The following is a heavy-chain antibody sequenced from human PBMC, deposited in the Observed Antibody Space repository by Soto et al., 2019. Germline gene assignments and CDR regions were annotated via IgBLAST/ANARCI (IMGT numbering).Heavy chain of an antibody. D-gene: IGHD3-22*01. CDR2: IWYDGSNK. J-gene: IGHJ4*02. CDR3: ARDGYDSSGYYIYMLDY. V-gene: IGHV3-33*01. CDR1: GFTFSSYG. Sequence: GGSLRLSCAASGFTFSSYGMHWVRQAPGKGLEWVAVIWYDGSNKYYADSVKGRFTISRDNSKNTLYLQMNSLRAEDTAVYYCARDGYDSSGYYIYMLDYWGQGTLVTVSS.